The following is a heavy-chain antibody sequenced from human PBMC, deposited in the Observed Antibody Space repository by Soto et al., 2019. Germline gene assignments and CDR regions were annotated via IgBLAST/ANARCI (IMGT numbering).Heavy chain of an antibody. V-gene: IGHV5-51*01. D-gene: IGHD6-13*01. CDR3: ARFVAAAGHHFDY. Sequence: PGESLKISCKGSGYSFTSYWIGWVRQMPGKGLEWMGIIYPGDSDTRYSPSFQGQVTISADKSISTAYLQWSSLKASGTAMYYCARFVAAAGHHFDYWGQGTLVTVSS. J-gene: IGHJ4*02. CDR1: GYSFTSYW. CDR2: IYPGDSDT.